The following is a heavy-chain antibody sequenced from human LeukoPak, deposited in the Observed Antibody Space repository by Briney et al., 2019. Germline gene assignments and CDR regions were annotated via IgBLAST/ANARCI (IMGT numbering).Heavy chain of an antibody. J-gene: IGHJ4*02. CDR2: ISNSSNTK. Sequence: LSLTCTVSGGSISSSSYYWGWIRQGPGKGLEWVSYISNSSNTKYYTDSVEGRFTISRDNAKNSLHLQMNSLRAEDTAVYHCARRLYGSGSHSFDDWGQGALVTVSS. V-gene: IGHV3-11*01. CDR3: ARRLYGSGSHSFDD. D-gene: IGHD3-10*01. CDR1: GGSISSSSYY.